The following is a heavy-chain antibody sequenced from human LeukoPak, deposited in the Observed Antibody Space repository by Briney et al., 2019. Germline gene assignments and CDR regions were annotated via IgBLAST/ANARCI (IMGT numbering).Heavy chain of an antibody. V-gene: IGHV3-30*04. D-gene: IGHD6-19*01. J-gene: IGHJ3*02. CDR2: ISYDGSNK. Sequence: PPGGSLRLSCAASGFTFSSYAMHWVRQAPGKGLEWVAVISYDGSNKYYADSVKGRFTISRDNSKNTLYLQMNSLRAEDTAVYYCARVHFKGWLVRDDAFDIWGQGTMVTVSS. CDR1: GFTFSSYA. CDR3: ARVHFKGWLVRDDAFDI.